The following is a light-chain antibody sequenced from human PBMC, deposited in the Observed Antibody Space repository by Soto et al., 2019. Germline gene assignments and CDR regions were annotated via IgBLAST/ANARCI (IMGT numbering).Light chain of an antibody. CDR1: QSLSSNC. V-gene: IGKV3-20*01. Sequence: IVLTPSPGTLSLSPGERATLSCRASQSLSSNCLAWYQQKPGQPPRLLIYDSSTRATGFPYRFSGSGSGTDFTLTIIRLQPEDFAVYYCQQYDISPWTFGQGTKVDIK. J-gene: IGKJ1*01. CDR2: DSS. CDR3: QQYDISPWT.